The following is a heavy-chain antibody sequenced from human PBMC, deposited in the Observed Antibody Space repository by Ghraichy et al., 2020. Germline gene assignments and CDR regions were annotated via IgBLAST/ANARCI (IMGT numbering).Heavy chain of an antibody. CDR2: MYYSGST. J-gene: IGHJ5*02. CDR3: ARRVTTVTTTWFDP. D-gene: IGHD4-17*01. V-gene: IGHV4-39*01. CDR1: GDSISSSGYY. Sequence: SQTLSLTCTVSGDSISSSGYYWDWIRQPPGKGLEWIASMYYSGSTYYNPSLKSRVTKSIDTSKNQFSLNLNSVTAADPAVYYSARRVTTVTTTWFDPWGQGTLVTVSS.